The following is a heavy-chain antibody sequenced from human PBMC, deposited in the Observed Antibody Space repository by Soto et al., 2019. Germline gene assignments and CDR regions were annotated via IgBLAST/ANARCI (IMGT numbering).Heavy chain of an antibody. V-gene: IGHV4-38-2*01. CDR1: GYSISSGYY. D-gene: IGHD6-13*01. J-gene: IGHJ4*02. CDR2: IYHSGST. CDR3: ARQEAAGTAHFDY. Sequence: KPSETLSLTCAVSGYSISSGYYWGWIRQPPGKGLEWIGSIYHSGSTYYSPSLKSRVTISVDTSKNQFSLKLSSVTAADTAVYYCARQEAAGTAHFDYWGQGTLVTVSS.